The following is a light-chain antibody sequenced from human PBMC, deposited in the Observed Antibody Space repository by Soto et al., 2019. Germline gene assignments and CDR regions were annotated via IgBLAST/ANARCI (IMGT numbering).Light chain of an antibody. J-gene: IGLJ2*01. CDR3: VLYMGSGISV. Sequence: QTVVTQEPSFSVSPGGTVTLTCGLSSGSVSTGYYPSWYQQTPGQAPRTLIYSTNTRSSGVPDRFSGSILGNKAVLTITGAQADDESDYYCVLYMGSGISVFGGGTKLTVL. CDR1: SGSVSTGYY. CDR2: STN. V-gene: IGLV8-61*01.